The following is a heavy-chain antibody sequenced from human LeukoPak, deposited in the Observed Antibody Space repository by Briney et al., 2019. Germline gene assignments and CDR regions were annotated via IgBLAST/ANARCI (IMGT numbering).Heavy chain of an antibody. CDR3: ARDQTYSGSGIYTYFDY. D-gene: IGHD3-10*01. J-gene: IGHJ4*02. CDR1: GGSISSGGFY. V-gene: IGHV4-61*02. CDR2: TSASGST. Sequence: SQTLSLTCTVSGGSISSGGFYWSWIRQPAGKGLEWIGRTSASGSTNYNPSLKSRVTISVDTSKNQFSLQLSSVTAADTAVYYCARDQTYSGSGIYTYFDYWGQGILVTVSS.